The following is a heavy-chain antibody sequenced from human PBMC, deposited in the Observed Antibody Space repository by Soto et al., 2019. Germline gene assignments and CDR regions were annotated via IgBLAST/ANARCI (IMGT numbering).Heavy chain of an antibody. J-gene: IGHJ6*03. Sequence: QVQLQESGPGLVKPSQTLSVSCAISGDSVSGDSAAWNWVRLSPSRGLEWLARTYYRSRWYNDYVVSVRSRITVNADTCKKLFSLQLTFVTPEDTAIYFCAGTTSHHWLYMDVWGRGTTVTVSS. D-gene: IGHD1-1*01. CDR1: GDSVSGDSAA. CDR3: AGTTSHHWLYMDV. V-gene: IGHV6-1*01. CDR2: TYYRSRWYN.